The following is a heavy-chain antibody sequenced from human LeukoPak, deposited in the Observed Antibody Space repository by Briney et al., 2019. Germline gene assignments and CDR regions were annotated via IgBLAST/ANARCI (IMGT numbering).Heavy chain of an antibody. J-gene: IGHJ4*02. CDR3: ARGVDYYENSGTIDY. Sequence: GGSLRLSCTASRFTFSDYGMHWVRQPPGKGLEWVAIIWYDGSNKTYEDSVKGRFTISRDNSKNTLYLQMNSLRAEDTAVYYCARGVDYYENSGTIDYWGQGTLVTVSS. CDR2: IWYDGSNK. D-gene: IGHD3-22*01. CDR1: RFTFSDYG. V-gene: IGHV3-33*01.